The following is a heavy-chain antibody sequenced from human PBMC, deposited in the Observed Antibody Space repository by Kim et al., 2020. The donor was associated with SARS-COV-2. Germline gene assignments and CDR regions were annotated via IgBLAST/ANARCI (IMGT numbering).Heavy chain of an antibody. Sequence: NYNPSLKSRVTISVDTSKNQFSLKLSSVTAADTAVYYCARSMIVVAPFDYWGQGTLVTVSS. CDR3: ARSMIVVAPFDY. J-gene: IGHJ4*02. D-gene: IGHD3-22*01. V-gene: IGHV4-4*09.